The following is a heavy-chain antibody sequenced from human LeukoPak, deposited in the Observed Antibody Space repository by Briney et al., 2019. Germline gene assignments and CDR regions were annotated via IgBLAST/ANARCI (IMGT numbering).Heavy chain of an antibody. J-gene: IGHJ4*02. CDR3: AHRQPYSSNWNAGYFDY. V-gene: IGHV2-5*02. Sequence: QPGPCLVNPPQPLTPTLTFPLVAASPRRGGVGGSREPPGKALEGLSITYWDDDRRYSPTLKSRLAITKDTSKNHVVLTMTNMDPVDTATYYCAHRQPYSSNWNAGYFDYWGQGTLVTVSS. CDR1: LVAASPRRGG. D-gene: IGHD6-13*01. CDR2: TYWDDDR.